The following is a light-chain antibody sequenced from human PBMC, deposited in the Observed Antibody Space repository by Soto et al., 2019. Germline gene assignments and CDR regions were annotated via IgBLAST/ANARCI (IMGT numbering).Light chain of an antibody. CDR3: TSYTSSSTLDV. CDR1: SSDVGGYNY. V-gene: IGLV2-14*01. CDR2: EVS. Sequence: QSVLTQPHSVSGSPGQSVTISCTGTSSDVGGYNYVSWYQQHPGKAPKLMIYEVSNRPSGVSNRFSGSKSGNTASLTISGLQAEDEADYYCTSYTSSSTLDVFGTGTKVTVL. J-gene: IGLJ1*01.